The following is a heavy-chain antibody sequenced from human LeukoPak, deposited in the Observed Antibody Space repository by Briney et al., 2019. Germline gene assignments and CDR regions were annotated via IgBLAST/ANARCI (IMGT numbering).Heavy chain of an antibody. J-gene: IGHJ4*02. CDR1: GGTFSSYA. D-gene: IGHD5-18*01. Sequence: SVKVSCKASGGTFSSYAISWVRQAPGQGLEWMGGIIPIFGTANYAQKFQGRVTITADKSTSTAYMELSSLRSEDTAVYYCARITGYSYGDDIDYWGQGTLVTVSS. CDR3: ARITGYSYGDDIDY. V-gene: IGHV1-69*06. CDR2: IIPIFGTA.